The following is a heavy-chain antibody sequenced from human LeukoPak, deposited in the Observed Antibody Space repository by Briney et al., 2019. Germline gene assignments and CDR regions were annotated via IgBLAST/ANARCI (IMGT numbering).Heavy chain of an antibody. CDR2: VYYSGST. Sequence: SETLSLTCTVSGGSFSSYYWSWIRQPPGKGLEWIGYVYYSGSTNYNPSLKSRVTISVDTSKTQFSPKLTSVTAADTAVYYCARDRPVSGSSSFYSYYGMDVWGQGTTVAVSS. D-gene: IGHD6-6*01. J-gene: IGHJ6*02. V-gene: IGHV4-59*01. CDR3: ARDRPVSGSSSFYSYYGMDV. CDR1: GGSFSSYY.